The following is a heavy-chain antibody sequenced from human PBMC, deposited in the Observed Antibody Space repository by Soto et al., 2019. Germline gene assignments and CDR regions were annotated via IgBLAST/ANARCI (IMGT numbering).Heavy chain of an antibody. CDR3: ASGIVVLIPNTLNWFDP. J-gene: IGHJ5*02. CDR2: INPNSGGT. V-gene: IGHV1-2*02. D-gene: IGHD3-22*01. CDR1: GYTSTGYY. Sequence: ASVKVSCKASGYTSTGYYMHWVRQAPGQGLEWIGWINPNSGGTNYAQKFQGRVTMTRDTSISTAYMELSRLRSDDTAVYYCASGIVVLIPNTLNWFDPWGQGTMVTVYS.